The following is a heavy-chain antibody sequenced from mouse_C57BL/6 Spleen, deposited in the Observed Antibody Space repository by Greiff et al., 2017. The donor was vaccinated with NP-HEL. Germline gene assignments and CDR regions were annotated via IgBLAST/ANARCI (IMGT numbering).Heavy chain of an antibody. Sequence: VQLKESDAELVKPGASVKISCKVSGYTFTDHTIHWMKQRPEQGLEWIGYIYPRDGSTKYNEKFKGKATLTADKSSSTAYMQLNSLTSEDSAVYFCARFYYGSSSYYAMDYWGQGTSVTVSS. CDR1: GYTFTDHT. J-gene: IGHJ4*01. CDR3: ARFYYGSSSYYAMDY. CDR2: IYPRDGST. V-gene: IGHV1-78*01. D-gene: IGHD1-1*01.